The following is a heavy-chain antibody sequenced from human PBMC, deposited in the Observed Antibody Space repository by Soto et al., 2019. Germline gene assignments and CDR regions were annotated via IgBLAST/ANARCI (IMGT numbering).Heavy chain of an antibody. J-gene: IGHJ3*02. Sequence: ASVKVSCKASGYTFTSYGISWVRQAPGQGLEWMGWISAYNGNTNYAQKLQGRVTMTTDTSTSTAYMELRSLRSDDTAVYYCARDKYYYDSHDAFDIWGQGTMVTVSS. D-gene: IGHD3-22*01. V-gene: IGHV1-18*01. CDR3: ARDKYYYDSHDAFDI. CDR1: GYTFTSYG. CDR2: ISAYNGNT.